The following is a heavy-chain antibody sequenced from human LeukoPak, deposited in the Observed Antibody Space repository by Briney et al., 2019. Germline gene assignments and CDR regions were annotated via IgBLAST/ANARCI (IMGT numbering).Heavy chain of an antibody. D-gene: IGHD2/OR15-2a*01. J-gene: IGHJ3*01. CDR3: AKDRDDYGDPECCNL. CDR2: VTGSGGTT. Sequence: PGGSLCCSCAASGFTFSSYAWGGVGQAPGKGLEWVSAVTGSGGTTYYADSVKGRFTISRDNSRNTLHLQMNSLRADDTAVYYCAKDRDDYGDPECCNLWGQRRMVTVSS. V-gene: IGHV3-23*01. CDR1: GFTFSSYA.